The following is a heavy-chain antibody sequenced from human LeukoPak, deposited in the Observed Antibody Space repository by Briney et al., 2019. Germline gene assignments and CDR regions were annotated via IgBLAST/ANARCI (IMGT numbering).Heavy chain of an antibody. V-gene: IGHV3-33*01. Sequence: GSLRLSCAASGFTFSSYGMHWVRQAPGKGLGGVAVIWYDGSNKYYADSVKGRFTISRDNSKNTLYLQMNSLRAEDTAVYYCARAYYYGSGTPVSAFDIWGQGTMVTVSS. CDR3: ARAYYYGSGTPVSAFDI. CDR1: GFTFSSYG. CDR2: IWYDGSNK. J-gene: IGHJ3*02. D-gene: IGHD3-10*01.